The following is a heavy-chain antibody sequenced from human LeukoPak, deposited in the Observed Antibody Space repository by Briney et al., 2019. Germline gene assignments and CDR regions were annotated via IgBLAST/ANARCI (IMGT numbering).Heavy chain of an antibody. CDR3: ARAHYTYYYDSSGYENAFDI. CDR2: SNVYNGIT. D-gene: IGHD3-22*01. CDR1: GYTFVSYG. Sequence: GASVKVSCKASGYTFVSYGISWVRQAPGQGLEWMAWSNVYNGITNSAQNFQGRLSMTTDASTSTAYMELRSLRSDDTALYYCARAHYTYYYDSSGYENAFDIWGQGTMVTVSS. V-gene: IGHV1-18*01. J-gene: IGHJ3*02.